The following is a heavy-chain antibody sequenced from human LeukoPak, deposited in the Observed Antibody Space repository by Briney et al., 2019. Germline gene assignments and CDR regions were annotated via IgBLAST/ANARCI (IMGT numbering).Heavy chain of an antibody. V-gene: IGHV4-59*01. D-gene: IGHD4-17*01. CDR1: GGSISSYY. CDR3: ARRATVTRSPFDY. J-gene: IGHJ4*02. Sequence: PSETLSLTCTVSGGSISSYYWSWIRQPPGKGLEWIGYIYYSGSTNYNPSLKSRVTISVDTSKNQFSLKLSSMTAADTAVYYCARRATVTRSPFDYWGQGTLVAVSS. CDR2: IYYSGST.